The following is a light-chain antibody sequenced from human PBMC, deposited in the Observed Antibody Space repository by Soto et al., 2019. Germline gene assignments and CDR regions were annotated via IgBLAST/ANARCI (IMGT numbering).Light chain of an antibody. V-gene: IGKV1-5*01. CDR1: QTISSW. J-gene: IGKJ1*01. Sequence: DIQMNQSPSTLSGSVGDRVTITCRASQTISSWLAWYQQKPGKAPKLLIYDASSLQSGVASRFSGSGSGTEFILTINRVQHDDFANYCCQHYGGMWAFGQGTKVDIK. CDR2: DAS. CDR3: QHYGGMWA.